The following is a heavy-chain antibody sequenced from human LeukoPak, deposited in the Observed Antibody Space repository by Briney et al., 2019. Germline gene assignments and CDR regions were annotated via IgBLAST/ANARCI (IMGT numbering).Heavy chain of an antibody. J-gene: IGHJ4*02. Sequence: GRSLRLSCAASGFTFSSYAMSWVRQAPGKGLEWVSSISARGISTYYADSVKGRFTISRDNSKNTLYLQMNSLRGDDIGVYYCAKSFDFSNGHSPILTPFDSWGQGTLVSVSS. CDR2: ISARGIST. CDR3: AKSFDFSNGHSPILTPFDS. D-gene: IGHD3-3*01. CDR1: GFTFSSYA. V-gene: IGHV3-23*01.